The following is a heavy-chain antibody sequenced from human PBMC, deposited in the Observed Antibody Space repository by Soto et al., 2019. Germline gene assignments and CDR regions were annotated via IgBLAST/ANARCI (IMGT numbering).Heavy chain of an antibody. CDR1: GDRVSSNSAA. D-gene: IGHD6-19*01. V-gene: IGHV6-1*01. Sequence: SQTLSLTCAISGDRVSSNSAAWTWIRQSPSRGLEWLGRTYYRSKWYNDYAVSVKSRITINPDTSKNQFSLQLNSVTPEDTAVYYCARDQAVAARGNFDYWGQGTLVTVSS. CDR2: TYYRSKWYN. CDR3: ARDQAVAARGNFDY. J-gene: IGHJ4*02.